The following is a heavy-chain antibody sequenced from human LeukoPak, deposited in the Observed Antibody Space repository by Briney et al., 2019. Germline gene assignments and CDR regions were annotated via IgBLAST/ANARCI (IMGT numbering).Heavy chain of an antibody. CDR2: INHSGST. CDR3: ARDGQGLDY. J-gene: IGHJ4*02. V-gene: IGHV4-34*01. Sequence: SETLSLTCAVYGGSFSGYYWSWIRQLPGKGLEWIGEINHSGSTNYNPSLKSRVTISVDTSKNQFSLKLSSVTAADTAVYYCARDGQGLDYWGQGTLVTVSS. CDR1: GGSFSGYY. D-gene: IGHD5-24*01.